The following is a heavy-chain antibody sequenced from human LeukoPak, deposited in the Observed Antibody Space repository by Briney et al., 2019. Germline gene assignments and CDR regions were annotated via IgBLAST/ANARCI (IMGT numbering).Heavy chain of an antibody. V-gene: IGHV4-59*01. J-gene: IGHJ5*02. Sequence: SQTLSLTCTVSGGSISSYYWSCIRQPPREWLEWIGFIYSSGSTNYNPTLRSRATMSVDTAKNQFSLKLSSVTAADTAVYYCARDNVGHWFDPGGQGTLVTVS. CDR1: GGSISSYY. D-gene: IGHD1-26*01. CDR2: IYSSGST. CDR3: ARDNVGHWFDP.